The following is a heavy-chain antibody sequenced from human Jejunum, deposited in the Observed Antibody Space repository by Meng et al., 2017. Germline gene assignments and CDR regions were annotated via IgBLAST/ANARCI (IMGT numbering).Heavy chain of an antibody. CDR2: IYWDNDK. Sequence: QITLKESGPTLVKPTQTLTLTCTFSGFSLNPRGVGVGWIRQPPGKALECLALIYWDNDKRYNPSLKNRLTITKDTSRNQVVLTMTNMDPVDTATYFCAHRLAYSTNYNVGWFDPWGQGTLVTVSS. D-gene: IGHD6-13*01. CDR1: GFSLNPRGVG. J-gene: IGHJ5*02. V-gene: IGHV2-5*02. CDR3: AHRLAYSTNYNVGWFDP.